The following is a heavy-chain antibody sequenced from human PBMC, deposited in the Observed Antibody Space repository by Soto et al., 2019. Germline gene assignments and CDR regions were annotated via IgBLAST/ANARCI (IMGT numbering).Heavy chain of an antibody. D-gene: IGHD3-9*01. Sequence: SETLSLTCTVSGGSISSYYWSWIRQPPGKGLEWIGYIYYSGSTNYNPSLKSRVTISVDTSKNQFSLKLSSVTAADTAVYYCARAGLDWRYKGDFDYWGQGTLVTVSS. CDR1: GGSISSYY. CDR2: IYYSGST. V-gene: IGHV4-59*01. J-gene: IGHJ4*02. CDR3: ARAGLDWRYKGDFDY.